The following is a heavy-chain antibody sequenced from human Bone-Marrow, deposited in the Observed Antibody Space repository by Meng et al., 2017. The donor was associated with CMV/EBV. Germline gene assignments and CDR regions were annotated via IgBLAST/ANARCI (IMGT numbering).Heavy chain of an antibody. CDR2: IYYSGST. D-gene: IGHD2-2*01. Sequence: SETLSLTCTVSGGSISSSSYYWGWIRQPPGKGLEWIGSIYYSGSTYYNPSLKSRVTISVDTSKNQFSLKLSSVTAADTAVHYCARGSLIVPAAVDYWGQGPLVTVSS. J-gene: IGHJ4*02. V-gene: IGHV4-39*07. CDR3: ARGSLIVPAAVDY. CDR1: GGSISSSSYY.